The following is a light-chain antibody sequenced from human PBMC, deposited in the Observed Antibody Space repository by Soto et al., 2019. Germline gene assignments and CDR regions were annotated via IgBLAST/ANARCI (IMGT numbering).Light chain of an antibody. V-gene: IGKV1-33*01. CDR2: DVS. CDR3: QQYDKQPVT. CDR1: QDISNF. Sequence: DIQMTQSPSSLSASVGDRVTITCQASQDISNFLNWYHQTAGKAPRLLIYDVSSLQPGVASRFSGSGSGTDFSLTINSSQPEDIGTFYCQQYDKQPVTFGGGTKVEIK. J-gene: IGKJ4*01.